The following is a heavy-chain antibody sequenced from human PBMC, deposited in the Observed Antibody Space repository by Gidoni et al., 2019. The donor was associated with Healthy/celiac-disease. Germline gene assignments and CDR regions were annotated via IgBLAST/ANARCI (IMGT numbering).Heavy chain of an antibody. D-gene: IGHD6-13*01. V-gene: IGHV3-33*01. CDR1: GFTFSSYG. CDR2: IWYDGSNK. J-gene: IGHJ4*02. Sequence: QVQLVESGGGVVQPGRSLRLSCAASGFTFSSYGMHWVRQAPGKGLEWVAVIWYDGSNKYYADSVKGRFTISRDNSKNTLYLQMNSLRAEDTAVYYCARIAAYPGIAAAGTDYWGQGTLVTVSS. CDR3: ARIAAYPGIAAAGTDY.